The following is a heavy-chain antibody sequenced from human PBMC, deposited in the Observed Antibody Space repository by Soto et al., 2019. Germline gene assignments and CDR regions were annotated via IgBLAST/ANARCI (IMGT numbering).Heavy chain of an antibody. V-gene: IGHV1-58*01. CDR1: GFTFTSSA. CDR3: AAGGDSMGTALDY. D-gene: IGHD3-22*01. Sequence: SVKVSCKASGFTFTSSAVQWVRQARGQRLEWIGWIVVGSGNTNYAQKFQERVTITRDMSTSTAYMELSSLRSEDTAVYYCAAGGDSMGTALDYWGQGTLVTVSS. CDR2: IVVGSGNT. J-gene: IGHJ4*02.